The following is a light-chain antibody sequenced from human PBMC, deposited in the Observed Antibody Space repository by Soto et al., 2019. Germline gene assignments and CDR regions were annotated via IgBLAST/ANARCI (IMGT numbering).Light chain of an antibody. CDR3: QQYLEWPLT. CDR1: QSVSRN. J-gene: IGKJ4*01. V-gene: IGKV3-15*01. Sequence: EIVMTQSPATLSMSPGEGATLSCRASQSVSRNLAWYQQKPGQAPRLLIFGVSTRATGIPVRFSGSGSGTEFTLTISSLQSEDFAVYYCQQYLEWPLTFGGGTKAEI. CDR2: GVS.